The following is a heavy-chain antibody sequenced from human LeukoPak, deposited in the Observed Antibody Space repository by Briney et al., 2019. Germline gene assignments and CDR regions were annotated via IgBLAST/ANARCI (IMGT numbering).Heavy chain of an antibody. CDR1: GYTFTSYG. Sequence: ASVKVSCKASGYTFTSYGISWVRQAPGQGLEWMGWISAYNGNTNYAQKLQGRVTMTTDTSTSTAYMELRSLRSDDTAVFYCARDLRYSYGYFFDYWGQGTLVTVSS. CDR3: ARDLRYSYGYFFDY. D-gene: IGHD5-18*01. J-gene: IGHJ4*02. CDR2: ISAYNGNT. V-gene: IGHV1-18*01.